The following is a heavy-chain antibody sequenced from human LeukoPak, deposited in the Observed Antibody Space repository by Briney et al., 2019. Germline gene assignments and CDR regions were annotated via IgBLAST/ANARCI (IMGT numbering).Heavy chain of an antibody. CDR2: ISSSSSFR. Sequence: PGGSLRLSCAASGFNFSSYSMNWVRQAPGKGLEWVSSISSSSSFRYYADSVKGRFTISRDNSKNTLYLQMNSLRAEDTAVYYCAKEATYCSSTSCYVRGAFDIWGQGTMVTVSS. J-gene: IGHJ3*02. D-gene: IGHD2-2*01. CDR3: AKEATYCSSTSCYVRGAFDI. CDR1: GFNFSSYS. V-gene: IGHV3-21*01.